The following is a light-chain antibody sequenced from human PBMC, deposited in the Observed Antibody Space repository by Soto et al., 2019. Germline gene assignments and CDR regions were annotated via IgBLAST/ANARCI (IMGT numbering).Light chain of an antibody. CDR3: CSYATGSTVV. V-gene: IGLV2-23*01. CDR2: EGR. CDR1: SSDIGSYNL. Sequence: QSALTQPASVSGSPGQSITFSCTGTSSDIGSYNLVSWYQQHPGKAPKLMIYEGRKRPSGVSNRFSGSKSGNTASMTISGLQAEAEADYYCCSYATGSTVVFGGGTEVTVL. J-gene: IGLJ2*01.